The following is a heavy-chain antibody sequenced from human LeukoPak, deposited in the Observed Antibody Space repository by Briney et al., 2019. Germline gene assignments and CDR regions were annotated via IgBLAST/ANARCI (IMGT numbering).Heavy chain of an antibody. CDR2: ISGSGGST. V-gene: IGHV3-23*01. D-gene: IGHD6-19*01. Sequence: PGGSLRLSCAASGFTFSSYAMSWVRQAPGKGLEWVSAISGSGGSTYYADSVKGRFTISRDNAKNSLYLQMNSLRAEDTAVYYCARDEAGKDAFDIWGQGTMVTVSS. CDR1: GFTFSSYA. J-gene: IGHJ3*02. CDR3: ARDEAGKDAFDI.